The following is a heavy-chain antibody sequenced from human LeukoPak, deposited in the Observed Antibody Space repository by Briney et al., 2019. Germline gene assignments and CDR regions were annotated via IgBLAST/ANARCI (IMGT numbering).Heavy chain of an antibody. J-gene: IGHJ6*02. D-gene: IGHD3-3*01. CDR2: ISGSGGGT. CDR1: GFTFSSYA. V-gene: IGHV3-23*01. Sequence: AGGSLRLSCAASGFTFSSYAMSWVRQAPGKGLEWVSAISGSGGGTYYADSVKGRFTISRDNSKNTLYLQMNSLRAEDTAVYYCAKVRFLEWSEGGMDVWGQGTTVTVSS. CDR3: AKVRFLEWSEGGMDV.